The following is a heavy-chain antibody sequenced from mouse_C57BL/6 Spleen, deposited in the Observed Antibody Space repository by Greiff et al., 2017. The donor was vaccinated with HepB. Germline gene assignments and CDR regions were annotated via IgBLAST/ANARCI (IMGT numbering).Heavy chain of an antibody. J-gene: IGHJ4*01. Sequence: EVQLQQSVAELVRPGASVKLSCTASGFNIKNTYMHWVKQRPEQGLEWIGRIDPANGNPTYAPKFQGKSTITADTSSNTAYLQLSSLTSEDTSIYYCARSNYSNGYYYAMDYWGQGTSVTVSS. CDR2: IDPANGNP. D-gene: IGHD2-5*01. V-gene: IGHV14-3*01. CDR1: GFNIKNTY. CDR3: ARSNYSNGYYYAMDY.